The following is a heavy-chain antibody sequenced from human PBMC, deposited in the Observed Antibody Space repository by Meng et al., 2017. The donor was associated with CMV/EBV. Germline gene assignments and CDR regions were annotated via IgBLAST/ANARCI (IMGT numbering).Heavy chain of an antibody. J-gene: IGHJ4*02. Sequence: GGSLRLSCAASGFTFSSYWMSWVRQAPGKGREWVANIKQDGSEKYYVDSVKGRFTISRDNAKNSLYLQMNSLRAEDTAVYYCARDVVGAEAYFDYWGQGTLVTVSS. CDR1: GFTFSSYW. CDR2: IKQDGSEK. V-gene: IGHV3-7*01. CDR3: ARDVVGAEAYFDY. D-gene: IGHD1-26*01.